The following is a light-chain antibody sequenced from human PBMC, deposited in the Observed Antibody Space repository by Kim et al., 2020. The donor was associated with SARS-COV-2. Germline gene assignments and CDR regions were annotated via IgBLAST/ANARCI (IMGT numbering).Light chain of an antibody. CDR3: QQYHAWPPT. J-gene: IGKJ1*01. V-gene: IGKV3D-15*01. CDR1: QGVSTN. Sequence: IVVTQSPVTLSVSPGERATLSCRASQGVSTNLAWYHHKPGQAPRLLISGASTRATAIPGRFSGGGSGAEFTLTISSLQSEDFGVYYCQQYHAWPPTFGQGTKADIK. CDR2: GAS.